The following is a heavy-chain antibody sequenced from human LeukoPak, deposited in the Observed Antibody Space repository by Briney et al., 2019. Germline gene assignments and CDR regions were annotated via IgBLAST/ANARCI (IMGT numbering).Heavy chain of an antibody. J-gene: IGHJ6*02. CDR1: GYTFTGYY. V-gene: IGHV1-2*02. CDR3: ARSVPAAIFNYYYYYGMDV. CDR2: INPNSGGT. D-gene: IGHD2-2*01. Sequence: ASVKVSCKASGYTFTGYYMHWVRQAPGQGLEWMGWINPNSGGTNYAQKFQGRVTMTRDTSISTAYMELSRLRSDDTAVYCCARSVPAAIFNYYYYYGMDVWGQGTTVTVSS.